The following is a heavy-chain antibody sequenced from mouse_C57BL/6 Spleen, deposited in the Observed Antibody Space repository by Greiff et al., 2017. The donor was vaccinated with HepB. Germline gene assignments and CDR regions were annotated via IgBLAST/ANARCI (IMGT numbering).Heavy chain of an antibody. D-gene: IGHD1-1*01. V-gene: IGHV1-59*01. CDR1: GYTFTSYW. CDR2: IDPSDSYT. J-gene: IGHJ4*01. CDR3: AKDYGSSFLYAMDY. Sequence: VQLQQPGAELVRPGTSVKLSCKASGYTFTSYWMHWVKQRPGQGLEWIGVIDPSDSYTNYNQKFKGKATLTVDTSSSTAYMQLSSLTSEDSAVYYCAKDYGSSFLYAMDYWGQGTSVTVSS.